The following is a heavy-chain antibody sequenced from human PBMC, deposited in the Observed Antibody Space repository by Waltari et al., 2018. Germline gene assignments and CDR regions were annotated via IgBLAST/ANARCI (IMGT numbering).Heavy chain of an antibody. V-gene: IGHV4-4*07. D-gene: IGHD6-13*01. Sequence: QVQLQESGPGLVKPSETLSLTCTVSGGSISSYYWSWIRTPAGRGLEWIGRIYTSGSTNYNPSLKSRVTMSVDTSKNQFSLKLSSVTAADTAVYYCATSTEGYSSSHYYYYMDVWGKGTTVTVSS. CDR2: IYTSGST. CDR3: ATSTEGYSSSHYYYYMDV. J-gene: IGHJ6*03. CDR1: GGSISSYY.